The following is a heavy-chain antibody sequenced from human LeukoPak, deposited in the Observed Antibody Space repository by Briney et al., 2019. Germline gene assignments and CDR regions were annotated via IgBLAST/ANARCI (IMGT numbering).Heavy chain of an antibody. D-gene: IGHD2-15*01. CDR3: ARDTRIDETTYYFDY. J-gene: IGHJ4*02. Sequence: TGGSLRLSCAASGFTFSSYGMHWVRQAPGKGLEWVAVISYDGSNKYYADSVKGRFTISRDNSKNTLYLQMNSLRAEDTAVYYCARDTRIDETTYYFDYWGQGTLVTVSS. CDR2: ISYDGSNK. V-gene: IGHV3-30-3*01. CDR1: GFTFSSYG.